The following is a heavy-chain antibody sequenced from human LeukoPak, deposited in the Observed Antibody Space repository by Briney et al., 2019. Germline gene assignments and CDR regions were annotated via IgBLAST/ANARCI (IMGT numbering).Heavy chain of an antibody. V-gene: IGHV4-31*03. Sequence: KTSETLSLTCTVSGGSISSGGYYWSWIRQHPGKGLEWIGYIYYSGSTYYNPSLKSRVTISVDTSKNQFSLKLSSVTAADTAVYYCARAYSSGWPDAFEIWGQGTMVTVSS. J-gene: IGHJ3*02. D-gene: IGHD6-19*01. CDR1: GGSISSGGYY. CDR3: ARAYSSGWPDAFEI. CDR2: IYYSGST.